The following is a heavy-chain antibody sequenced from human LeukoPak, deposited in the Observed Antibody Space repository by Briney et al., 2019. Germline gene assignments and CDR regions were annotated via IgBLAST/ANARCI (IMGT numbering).Heavy chain of an antibody. CDR3: GRAFGAWDFDY. V-gene: IGHV4-59*08. D-gene: IGHD2/OR15-2a*01. CDR1: GGSISSYY. J-gene: IGHJ4*02. Sequence: SETLSLTCTVSGGSISSYYWSWIRQPPGKGLEWIGYIYYSGSTNYNPSLKSRVTISVDTSKNQFSLKLSSVTAADTAVYYCGRAFGAWDFDYWGQGTLVTVSS. CDR2: IYYSGST.